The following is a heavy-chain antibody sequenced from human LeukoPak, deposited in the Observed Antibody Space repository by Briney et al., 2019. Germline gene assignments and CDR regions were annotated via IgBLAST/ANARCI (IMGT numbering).Heavy chain of an antibody. CDR2: IYYSGST. D-gene: IGHD3-22*01. Sequence: SETLSLTCTVSGGSISSYYWSWIRQPPGKGLEWIGYIYYSGSTNYNPSLKSRVTISVDTSKNQFSLKLSSVTAADTAVYYCARVIYDSSGFDYWGQGTLVTVSS. V-gene: IGHV4-59*01. CDR1: GGSISSYY. CDR3: ARVIYDSSGFDY. J-gene: IGHJ4*02.